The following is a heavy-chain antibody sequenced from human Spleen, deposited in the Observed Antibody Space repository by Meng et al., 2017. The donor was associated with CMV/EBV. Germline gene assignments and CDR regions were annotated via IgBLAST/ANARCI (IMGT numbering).Heavy chain of an antibody. V-gene: IGHV4-34*01. Sequence: QVQLQQWGSGRLKPSETLSLTCAVYDESFSDFYWSWVRQAPGKWLEWIGEINHIGTTNYNPSLQSRVAMSIDKSKNHFSLKLSSVTAADMAVYYCARGRDSYFDYWGQGALVTVSS. CDR1: DESFSDFY. CDR2: INHIGTT. D-gene: IGHD2-21*02. CDR3: ARGRDSYFDY. J-gene: IGHJ4*02.